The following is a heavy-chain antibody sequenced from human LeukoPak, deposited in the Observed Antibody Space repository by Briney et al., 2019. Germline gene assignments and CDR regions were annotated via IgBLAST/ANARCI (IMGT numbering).Heavy chain of an antibody. CDR3: ARAQGANFDY. D-gene: IGHD1-26*01. CDR1: GGSFSGYY. CDR2: INHSGST. J-gene: IGHJ4*02. V-gene: IGHV4-34*01. Sequence: SETLSLTCAVYGGSFSGYYWSWIRQPPGKGLEWIGEINHSGSTNYNPSLKSRVTISVDTSKNQFSLKLSSVTAADTAMYYCARAQGANFDYWGQGTLVTVSS.